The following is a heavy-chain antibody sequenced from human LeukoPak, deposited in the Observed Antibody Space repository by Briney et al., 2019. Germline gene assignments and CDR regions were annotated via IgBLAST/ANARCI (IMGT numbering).Heavy chain of an antibody. V-gene: IGHV3-33*01. CDR2: IWYDGSNK. CDR3: AREQQLVSLSYYFDY. Sequence: PGGSLRLSCAASGFTFSSYGMHWVRQAPGKGLEWVAVIWYDGSNKYYADSVKGRFTISRDNSKNTLYLQMNSLRAEDTAVYYCAREQQLVSLSYYFDYWGQGTLVTVSS. CDR1: GFTFSSYG. J-gene: IGHJ4*02. D-gene: IGHD6-13*01.